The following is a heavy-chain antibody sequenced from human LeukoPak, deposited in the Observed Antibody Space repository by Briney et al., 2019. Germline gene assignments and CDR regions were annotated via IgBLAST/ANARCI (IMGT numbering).Heavy chain of an antibody. CDR2: INPKSGDT. CDR3: ARIEPKWLHLDY. CDR1: GYTFTDSH. D-gene: IGHD5-24*01. J-gene: IGHJ4*02. Sequence: ASVKVSCKASGYTFTDSHIHWVRQAPGQGLEWMGWINPKSGDTDYLQEFQGRLTVTRDTSISTAYMELSRLTSDDTAMYYCARIEPKWLHLDYWGQGALVTVSS. V-gene: IGHV1-2*02.